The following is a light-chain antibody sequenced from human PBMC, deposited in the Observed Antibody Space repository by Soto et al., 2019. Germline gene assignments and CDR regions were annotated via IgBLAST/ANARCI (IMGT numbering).Light chain of an antibody. V-gene: IGLV2-23*02. CDR3: CSYAGSSTPLI. CDR2: EVS. CDR1: SSDVGNYNL. Sequence: QSVLTQPASVSGSPGQSITISCTGTSSDVGNYNLVFWYQQHPGKAPKLMIYEVSKRPSGVSNRFSGSKSGNTASLTISGLQAEDEADYYCCSYAGSSTPLIFGTGTKLTVL. J-gene: IGLJ1*01.